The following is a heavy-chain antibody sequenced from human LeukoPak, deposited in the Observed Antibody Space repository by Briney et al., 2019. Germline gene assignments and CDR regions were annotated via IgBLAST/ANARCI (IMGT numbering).Heavy chain of an antibody. Sequence: ASVKVSCKASGYTFTSYGISWVRQAPGQGLEWMGWISAYNGNTNYAQKLQGRVTMTTDTSTSTAYMELRSLRSDDTAVYYCARGGDIVVVPAASGVFDIWGQGTMVTVSS. CDR2: ISAYNGNT. CDR1: GYTFTSYG. D-gene: IGHD2-2*01. J-gene: IGHJ3*02. CDR3: ARGGDIVVVPAASGVFDI. V-gene: IGHV1-18*01.